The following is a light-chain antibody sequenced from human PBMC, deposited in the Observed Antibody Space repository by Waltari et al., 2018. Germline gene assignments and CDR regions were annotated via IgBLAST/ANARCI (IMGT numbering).Light chain of an antibody. CDR3: YSAADNNLGV. Sequence: SYELTQPSSVSVSPGQTARITCPGDVLAKKYARWFQQKPGQAPVLVIYKDSELPSGIPERFSGSSSGTTVTLTISGAQVEDEANYYCYSAADNNLGVFGGGTKLTVL. V-gene: IGLV3-27*01. CDR1: VLAKKY. J-gene: IGLJ2*01. CDR2: KDS.